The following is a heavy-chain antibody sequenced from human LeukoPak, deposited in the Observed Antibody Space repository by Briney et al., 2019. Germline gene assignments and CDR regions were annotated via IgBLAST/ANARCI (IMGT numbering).Heavy chain of an antibody. D-gene: IGHD4/OR15-4a*01. CDR3: ARRAGAYSHPYDY. Sequence: GGSLRLSCTVSGFTVSSNSMSWVRQAPGKGLEWVSFIYSDNTHYSDSVKGRFTISRDNSKNTLYLQMNSLRAEDTALYYCARRAGAYSHPYDYWGQGMLVTVSS. J-gene: IGHJ4*02. V-gene: IGHV3-53*01. CDR1: GFTVSSNS. CDR2: IYSDNT.